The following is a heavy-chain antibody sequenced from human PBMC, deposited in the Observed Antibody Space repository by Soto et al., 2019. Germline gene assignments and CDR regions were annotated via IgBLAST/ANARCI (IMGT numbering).Heavy chain of an antibody. D-gene: IGHD2-15*01. CDR3: ATWSQYCSGGICAKDAFDI. CDR2: IYYTGST. Sequence: SETLSLTCSVSGGSVITGSDYWGWIRQPPGKGLGWIGDIYYTGSTYYNPSLKSRVTIFADTSKNQFSLKLSSVTAADTAVYYCATWSQYCSGGICAKDAFDIWGQGTMVTVSS. CDR1: GGSVITGSDY. J-gene: IGHJ3*02. V-gene: IGHV4-39*01.